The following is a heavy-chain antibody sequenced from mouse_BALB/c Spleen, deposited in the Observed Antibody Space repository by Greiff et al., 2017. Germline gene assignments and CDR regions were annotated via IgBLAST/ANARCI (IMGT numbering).Heavy chain of an antibody. D-gene: IGHD1-2*01. CDR2: ISYSGST. V-gene: IGHV3-2*02. CDR1: GYSITSDYA. J-gene: IGHJ4*01. CDR3: ATTATGAMDY. Sequence: EVQLQQSGPGLVKPSQSLSLTCTVTGYSITSDYAWNWIRQFPGNKLEWMGYISYSGSTSYNPSLKSRISITRDTSKNQFFLQLNSVTTEDTATYYCATTATGAMDYWGQGTSVTVSS.